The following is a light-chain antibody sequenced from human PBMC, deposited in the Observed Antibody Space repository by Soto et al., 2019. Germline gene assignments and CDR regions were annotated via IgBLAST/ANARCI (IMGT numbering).Light chain of an antibody. J-gene: IGLJ2*01. CDR2: DVS. Sequence: QSALTQPASVSGSPGQSITISCTGTSSDVGGYNYVSWYQQHPGKAPRLIIYDVSNRPSGVSNRFSGAKSGNPASLTISGRQAEDEADYYCTSYTGTSALDVLGGGTQLPVL. CDR1: SSDVGGYNY. V-gene: IGLV2-14*01. CDR3: TSYTGTSALDV.